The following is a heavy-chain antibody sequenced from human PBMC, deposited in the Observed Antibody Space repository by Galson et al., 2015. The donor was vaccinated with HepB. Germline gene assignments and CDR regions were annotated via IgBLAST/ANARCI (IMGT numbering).Heavy chain of an antibody. V-gene: IGHV3-21*01. J-gene: IGHJ4*02. CDR1: GFTFSSYS. CDR3: ARSIDYYDSSGYSDY. Sequence: SLRLSCAASGFTFSSYSMNWVRQAPGKGLEWVSSISSSSSYIYYADSVKGRFTISRDNAKNSLYLQMNSLRAEDTAVYYCARSIDYYDSSGYSDYWGQGTLVTVSS. D-gene: IGHD3-22*01. CDR2: ISSSSSYI.